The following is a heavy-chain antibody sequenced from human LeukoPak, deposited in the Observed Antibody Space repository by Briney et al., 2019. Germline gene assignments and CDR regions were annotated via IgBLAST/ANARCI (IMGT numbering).Heavy chain of an antibody. Sequence: SETLSLTCSVSGGSVSSGTYYWSWIRQPPGKGLEWIGYIYYSGSTNYNPSLKSRVTISVDTSRNQFSLKLNSLTAADTAVYYCSSVFRGSGNSFDYWGQGSLVTVSS. D-gene: IGHD3-10*01. J-gene: IGHJ4*02. CDR3: SSVFRGSGNSFDY. CDR1: GGSVSSGTYY. V-gene: IGHV4-61*01. CDR2: IYYSGST.